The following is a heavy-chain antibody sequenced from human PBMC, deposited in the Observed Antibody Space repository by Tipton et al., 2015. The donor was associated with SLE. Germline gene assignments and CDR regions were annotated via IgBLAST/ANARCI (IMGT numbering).Heavy chain of an antibody. D-gene: IGHD2-2*01. J-gene: IGHJ4*02. Sequence: GLVKPSETLSLTCSVSGASMNSGSYSWHWIRQPAGKALQWLGHIDSSGNTYYNPSLRSRVSISVDTSKNQFSLNLSSVTAADTAVYYCARALTSAQGFYFESWGQGTLVTVSS. CDR2: IDSSGNT. CDR3: ARALTSAQGFYFES. V-gene: IGHV4-61*10. CDR1: GASMNSGSYS.